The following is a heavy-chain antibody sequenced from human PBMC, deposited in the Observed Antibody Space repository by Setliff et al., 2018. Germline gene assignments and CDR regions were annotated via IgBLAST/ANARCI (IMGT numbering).Heavy chain of an antibody. J-gene: IGHJ6*02. V-gene: IGHV1-69*05. CDR3: ARTSGVRGVIIAGGMDV. CDR1: GGTFSSYA. Sequence: ASVKVSCKASGGTFSSYAISWVRQAPGQGLEWMGGIIPIFGTANYAQKFQGRVTITTDESTSTAYMELSSLRSEDTAVYYCARTSGVRGVIIAGGMDVWGQGTTVTAP. D-gene: IGHD3-10*01. CDR2: IIPIFGTA.